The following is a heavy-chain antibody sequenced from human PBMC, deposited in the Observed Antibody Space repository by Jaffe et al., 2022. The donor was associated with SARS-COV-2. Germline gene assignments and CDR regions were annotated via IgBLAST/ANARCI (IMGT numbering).Heavy chain of an antibody. Sequence: EVQLVESGGGLVQPGGSLRLSCAASGFTVSSNYMSWVRQAPGKGLEWVSVIYSGGSTYYADSVKGRFTISRHNSKNTLYLQMNSLRAEDTAVYYCARGYCSSTSCYARGHLALWGRGTLVTVSS. J-gene: IGHJ2*01. CDR2: IYSGGST. CDR3: ARGYCSSTSCYARGHLAL. CDR1: GFTVSSNY. D-gene: IGHD2-2*01. V-gene: IGHV3-53*04.